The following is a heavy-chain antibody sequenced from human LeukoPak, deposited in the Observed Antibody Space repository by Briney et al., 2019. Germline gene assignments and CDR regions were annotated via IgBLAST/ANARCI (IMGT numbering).Heavy chain of an antibody. D-gene: IGHD2-15*01. J-gene: IGHJ3*02. CDR3: AKETVVVVAATPDAFDI. Sequence: GGSLRLSCAASGFTFSSYAMSWVRQAPGKGLEWVSGISGSGGSTHYADSVKDRFTISRDNSKNTLYLQMNSLRAEDTAVYYCAKETVVVVAATPDAFDIWGQGTMITVSS. CDR1: GFTFSSYA. CDR2: ISGSGGST. V-gene: IGHV3-23*01.